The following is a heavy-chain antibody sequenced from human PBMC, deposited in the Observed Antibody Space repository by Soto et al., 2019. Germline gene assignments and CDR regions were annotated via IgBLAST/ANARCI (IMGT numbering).Heavy chain of an antibody. CDR3: ARDLGLRYFEGDYYYYGMDV. CDR2: ISSSSSYI. CDR1: GFTFSSYS. V-gene: IGHV3-21*01. J-gene: IGHJ6*02. D-gene: IGHD3-9*01. Sequence: GGSLRLSCAASGFTFSSYSMNWVRQAPGKGLEWVSSISSSSSYIYYADSVKGRFTISRDNAKNSLYLQMNSLRAEDTAVYYCARDLGLRYFEGDYYYYGMDVWGQGTTVTVSS.